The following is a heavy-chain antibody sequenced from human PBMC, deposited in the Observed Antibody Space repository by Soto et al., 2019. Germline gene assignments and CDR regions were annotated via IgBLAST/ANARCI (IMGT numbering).Heavy chain of an antibody. CDR2: ISSSSSYI. J-gene: IGHJ6*03. V-gene: IGHV3-21*01. Sequence: GGSLRLSCAASGFTFSSYSMNWVRQAPGKGLEWVSSISSSSSYIYYADSVKGRFTISRDNAKNSLYLQMNSLRAEDTAVYYCARDRITVVVPAAMGLGDYGDYAQGPETKYYYYYYMDVWGKGTTVTVSS. CDR1: GFTFSSYS. D-gene: IGHD2-2*01. CDR3: ARDRITVVVPAAMGLGDYGDYAQGPETKYYYYYYMDV.